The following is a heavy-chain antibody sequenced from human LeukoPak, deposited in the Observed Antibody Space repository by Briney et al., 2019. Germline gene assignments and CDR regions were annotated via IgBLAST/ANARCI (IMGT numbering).Heavy chain of an antibody. J-gene: IGHJ3*02. D-gene: IGHD3-10*01. CDR3: GADSMPRGVFSYAFDI. CDR2: IVVGSGDT. V-gene: IGHV1-58*01. Sequence: GTSVKVSCKASGFTFTSSAVQWVRQARGQRLEWIGWIVVGSGDTNSAQKFQERVTITRDMSTRTAYMELSSPRSEDTAVYYCGADSMPRGVFSYAFDIWGQGTMVTVSS. CDR1: GFTFTSSA.